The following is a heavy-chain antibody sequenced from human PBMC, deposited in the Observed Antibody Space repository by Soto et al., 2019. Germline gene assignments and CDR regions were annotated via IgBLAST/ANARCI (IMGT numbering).Heavy chain of an antibody. J-gene: IGHJ4*02. V-gene: IGHV3-33*01. CDR3: ARSVVIAAAGRGLGY. Sequence: GGSLRLSCAASGFTFSSYGMYWVRQAPGKGLEWVAVIWYDGSNKYYADSVKGRFTISRDNSKNTLYLQMNSLRAEDTAVYYCARSVVIAAAGRGLGYWGQGTLVTVSS. CDR1: GFTFSSYG. CDR2: IWYDGSNK. D-gene: IGHD6-13*01.